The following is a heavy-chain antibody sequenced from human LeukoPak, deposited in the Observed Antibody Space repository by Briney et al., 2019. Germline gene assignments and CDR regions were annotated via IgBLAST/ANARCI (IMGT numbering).Heavy chain of an antibody. J-gene: IGHJ4*02. CDR2: ISGSDDGT. V-gene: IGHV3-23*01. Sequence: GGSLRLSCAASGFTFSTYAMSWVRQIPGKGLEWVSAISGSDDGTYYADSVKGRFTISRDNSKNTLYLQMNSLRAEDTAVYYCAKDSPYAYYGSGSYWDYWGQGTLVTVSS. CDR1: GFTFSTYA. CDR3: AKDSPYAYYGSGSYWDY. D-gene: IGHD3-10*01.